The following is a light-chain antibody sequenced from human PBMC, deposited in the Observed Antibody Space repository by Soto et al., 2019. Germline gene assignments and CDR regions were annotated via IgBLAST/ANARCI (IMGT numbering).Light chain of an antibody. CDR1: PSVTSH. Sequence: EIVMTQSPATLSVSPGERATLSCRASPSVTSHLAWYQQKPGQAPRLLIYGESTRATGVPARFSGSGSGTEFTLTISSLQSEDFAVYYCQQYNTWPYTFGQRTKLEI. CDR3: QQYNTWPYT. CDR2: GES. J-gene: IGKJ2*01. V-gene: IGKV3-15*01.